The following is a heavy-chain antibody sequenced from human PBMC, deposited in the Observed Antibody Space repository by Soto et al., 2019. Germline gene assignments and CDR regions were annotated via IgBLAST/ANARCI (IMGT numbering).Heavy chain of an antibody. V-gene: IGHV1-69*12. J-gene: IGHJ4*02. CDR1: GGTFSSYA. Sequence: QVQLVQSGAEVKKPGSSVKVSCKASGGTFSSYAISWVRQAPGQGLEWMGGIIRIFGTADYAQKFQGRVTITADESTSTAYMELSSLRYEDTAVYYCASHYDSSGYYYRGLDYWGQGTLVTVCS. CDR3: ASHYDSSGYYYRGLDY. CDR2: IIRIFGTA. D-gene: IGHD3-22*01.